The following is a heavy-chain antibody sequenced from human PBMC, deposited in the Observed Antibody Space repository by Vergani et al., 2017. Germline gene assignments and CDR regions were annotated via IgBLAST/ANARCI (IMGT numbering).Heavy chain of an antibody. J-gene: IGHJ6*02. D-gene: IGHD2-21*02. CDR3: ASDSYCGGDCYSPRPYYYYGMDV. CDR2: IIPIFGTA. CDR1: GYTLSRYS. V-gene: IGHV1-69*01. Sequence: QVRLVQSGSELKKPGASVKVSCKASGYTLSRYSIYWVRQAPGQGLEWMGWIIPIFGTANYAQKFQGRVTITADESTSTAYMELSSLRSEDTAVYYCASDSYCGGDCYSPRPYYYYGMDVWGQGTTVTVSS.